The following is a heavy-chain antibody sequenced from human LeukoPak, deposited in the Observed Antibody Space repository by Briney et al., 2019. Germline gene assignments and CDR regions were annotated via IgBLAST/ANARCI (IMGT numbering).Heavy chain of an antibody. CDR2: IYYSGST. CDR3: ARDYGYSYGFGR. D-gene: IGHD5-18*01. V-gene: IGHV4-4*08. J-gene: IGHJ5*02. CDR1: ARSISMYY. Sequence: PSATLSLTCTVSARSISMYYWGWLRQPPGTGLEWLGFIYYSGSTNDNPSLKSRVTISVDSSRDRLSLKLSLVTAADTAVYFCARDYGYSYGFGRWGQGTLVTVSS.